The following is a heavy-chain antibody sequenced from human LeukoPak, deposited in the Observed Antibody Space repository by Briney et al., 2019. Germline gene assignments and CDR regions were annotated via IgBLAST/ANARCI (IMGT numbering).Heavy chain of an antibody. V-gene: IGHV3-30*02. CDR2: IRYDGSNK. CDR3: AKDLYGGIVALDY. J-gene: IGHJ4*02. CDR1: GFTFSSYG. D-gene: IGHD4-23*01. Sequence: PGGSLRLSCAASGFTFSSYGMHWVRQAPGKGLEWVAFIRYDGSNKYYADSVKGRFTISSDNSKNTLYLQMNSLRAEDTAVYYCAKDLYGGIVALDYWGQGTLVTVSS.